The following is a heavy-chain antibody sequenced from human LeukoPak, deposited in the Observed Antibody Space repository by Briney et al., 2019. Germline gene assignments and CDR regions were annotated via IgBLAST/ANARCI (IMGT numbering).Heavy chain of an antibody. CDR2: IRYDGSNK. J-gene: IGHJ6*03. CDR1: GFTFSSYG. CDR3: AKEGGYSGYDYYYMDV. D-gene: IGHD5-12*01. V-gene: IGHV3-30*02. Sequence: GGSLRLSCAASGFTFSSYGMHWVRQAPGKGLEWVAFIRYDGSNKYYADSVNGRFTISRDNSKNTLYLQMNSLRAEDTAVYYCAKEGGYSGYDYYYMDVWGKGTTVTVSS.